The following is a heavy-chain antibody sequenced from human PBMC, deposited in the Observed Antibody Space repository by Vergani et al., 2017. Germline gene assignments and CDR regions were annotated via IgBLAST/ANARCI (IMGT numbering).Heavy chain of an antibody. CDR3: ARDNGYYGSGWDAFDI. CDR2: IIPIFGTA. Sequence: QVQLVQSGAEVKKPGSSVKVSCKASGGTFSSYAISWVRQAPGHGLEWMRGIIPIFGTANYAQKFQGRVTITADKSTSTAYMELSSLRSEDTDVDYCARDNGYYGSGWDAFDIWGRGTMVTVSS. D-gene: IGHD3-10*01. V-gene: IGHV1-69*06. CDR1: GGTFSSYA. J-gene: IGHJ3*02.